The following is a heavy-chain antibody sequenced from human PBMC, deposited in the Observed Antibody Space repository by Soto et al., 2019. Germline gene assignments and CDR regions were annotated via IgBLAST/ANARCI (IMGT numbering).Heavy chain of an antibody. J-gene: IGHJ2*01. CDR1: GFTFSNAW. CDR2: IKSKTDGGTT. Sequence: EVQLVESGGGLVKPGGSLRLSCAASGFTFSNAWMSWVRQAPGKGLEWVGRIKSKTDGGTTDYAAPVKGRFTISRDDSKNALYLQMNSLKTGDTAVYYCTTELPPYCSGGSCYSGRDWYFDLWGRGTLVTVSS. D-gene: IGHD2-15*01. CDR3: TTELPPYCSGGSCYSGRDWYFDL. V-gene: IGHV3-15*01.